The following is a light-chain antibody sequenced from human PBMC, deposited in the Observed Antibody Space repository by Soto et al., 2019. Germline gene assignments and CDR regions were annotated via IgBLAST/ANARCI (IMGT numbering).Light chain of an antibody. CDR3: MQHTHWPHT. V-gene: IGKV2-30*01. CDR2: DVS. CDR1: RSLVFRNGIT. J-gene: IGKJ5*01. Sequence: TQSPLSLSVTVGQPASISCRSSRSLVFRNGITLSWFSQRPGQSPRRLIYDVSNRDSGVPDRFSGSGSGTDFTLHITRVEAEDVGVYYCMQHTHWPHTFGQGTRLEIK.